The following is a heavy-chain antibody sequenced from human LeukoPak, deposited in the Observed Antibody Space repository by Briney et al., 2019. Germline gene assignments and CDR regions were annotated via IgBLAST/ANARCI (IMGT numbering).Heavy chain of an antibody. J-gene: IGHJ4*02. CDR3: ARDQEGFDY. Sequence: ASVNVSRTASGYTFTSNYIHWVRQAPRQGLEWMGTIYPRDGSTSYTQKSQGRVTVTRNTSTTTVHMELSGLRSEDTAVYYCARDQEGFDYWGQGTLVTVSS. CDR2: IYPRDGST. V-gene: IGHV1-46*01. CDR1: GYTFTSNY.